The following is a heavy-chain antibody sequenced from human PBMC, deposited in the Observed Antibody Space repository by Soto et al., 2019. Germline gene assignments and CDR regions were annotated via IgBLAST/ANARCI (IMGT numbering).Heavy chain of an antibody. V-gene: IGHV3-48*02. CDR2: ISSTSGTL. Sequence: PGGSLRLSCAASGFTFSSYSMNWVRQAPGKGLEWVSYISSTSGTLYYADSVKGRFTISRDNAQNSLFLQMNSLRDEDTAVYYCARGIREGNYAAFDLWGQGTMVTVSS. D-gene: IGHD4-4*01. CDR3: ARGIREGNYAAFDL. CDR1: GFTFSSYS. J-gene: IGHJ3*01.